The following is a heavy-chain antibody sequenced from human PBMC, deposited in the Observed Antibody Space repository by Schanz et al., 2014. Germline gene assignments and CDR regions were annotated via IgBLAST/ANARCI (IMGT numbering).Heavy chain of an antibody. CDR1: GFGFSSYS. V-gene: IGHV3-48*01. J-gene: IGHJ4*02. D-gene: IGHD1-26*01. Sequence: EVQLVESGGGLIQPGGSLRLSCAASGFGFSSYSMNWVRQAPGKGLEWVSYISGSSRTIYYADSMKGRFTVSRDNAENALYLQLTSLRAEDTGLHFCARVGSGSTYRRDYWGQGTLVTVSS. CDR2: ISGSSRTI. CDR3: ARVGSGSTYRRDY.